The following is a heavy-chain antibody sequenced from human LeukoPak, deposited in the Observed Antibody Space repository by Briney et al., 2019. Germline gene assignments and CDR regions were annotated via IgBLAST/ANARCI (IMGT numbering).Heavy chain of an antibody. CDR2: FDSENNKM. D-gene: IGHD6-19*01. Sequence: ASVKVSCKISEYSLSDLSIHWVREAPGERLEWMAGFDSENNKMVYSQKFQGRVTMTEDTSADTAYMELTSLRSEDTAVYFCATDRVYRSSGRSWGFFDYWGQGTLVIVSS. CDR3: ATDRVYRSSGRSWGFFDY. J-gene: IGHJ4*02. V-gene: IGHV1-24*01. CDR1: EYSLSDLS.